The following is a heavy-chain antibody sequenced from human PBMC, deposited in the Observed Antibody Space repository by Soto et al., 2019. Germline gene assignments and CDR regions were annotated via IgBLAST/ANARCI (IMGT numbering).Heavy chain of an antibody. CDR2: IYYSGST. J-gene: IGHJ4*02. D-gene: IGHD3-3*01. CDR3: ARSLRYDFWSGFDY. CDR1: GGSISSGGYY. Sequence: SETLSLTCTVSGGSISSGGYYWSWIRQHPGKGLEWIGYIYYSGSTYYNPSLKSRVTISVDTSKNQFSLKLSSVTAADTAVYYCARSLRYDFWSGFDYWGQGTLVTVSS. V-gene: IGHV4-31*03.